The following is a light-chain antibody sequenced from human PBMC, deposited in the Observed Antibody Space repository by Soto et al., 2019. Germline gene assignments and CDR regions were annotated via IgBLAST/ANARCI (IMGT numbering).Light chain of an antibody. CDR2: DVT. Sequence: QSVLTQPGSVYGSPGQSVTISYTGTSSNVGRYKYVSWYQHHPGKAPKLMIYDVTMRPSGVPDRFSGSKSGNTASLTISGLQAEDEADYYCCSYAGTYTYVFGTGTKVTVL. CDR1: SSNVGRYKY. CDR3: CSYAGTYTYV. V-gene: IGLV2-11*01. J-gene: IGLJ1*01.